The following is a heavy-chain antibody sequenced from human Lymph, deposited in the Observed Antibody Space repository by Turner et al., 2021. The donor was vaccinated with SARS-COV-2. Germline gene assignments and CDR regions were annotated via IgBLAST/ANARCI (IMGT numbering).Heavy chain of an antibody. D-gene: IGHD1-26*01. CDR1: GGTFSTYG. J-gene: IGHJ4*02. V-gene: IGHV1-69*01. CDR3: ASFGGYYVFDY. Sequence: QVQLGQSGAEVKQHGSSVKVSCKASGGTFSTYGISWVRPAPGQGMEWMGGINPILAKANYAQKFQGRVKITANESTSTAYMELSSLRSEDTAVYYGASFGGYYVFDYWGQGTLVTVSS. CDR2: INPILAKA.